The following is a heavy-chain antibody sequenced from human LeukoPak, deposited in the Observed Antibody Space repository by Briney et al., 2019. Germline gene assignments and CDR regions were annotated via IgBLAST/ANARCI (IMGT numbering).Heavy chain of an antibody. D-gene: IGHD5/OR15-5a*01. J-gene: IGHJ3*02. V-gene: IGHV4-34*01. CDR2: INHSGST. CDR3: ARGGVSAFDI. Sequence: NPSETLSLTCAVYGGSFSVYYWSWIRQPPGKGLEWIGEINHSGSTNYNPSLKSRVTISVDTSKNQFSLKLSSVTAADTAVYYCARGGVSAFDIWGQGTMVTVSS. CDR1: GGSFSVYY.